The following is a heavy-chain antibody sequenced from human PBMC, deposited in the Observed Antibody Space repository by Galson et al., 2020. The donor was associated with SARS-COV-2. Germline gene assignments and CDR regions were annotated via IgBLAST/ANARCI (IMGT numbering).Heavy chain of an antibody. V-gene: IGHV1-24*01. CDR1: GYTLTELS. Sequence: SVKVSCKVSGYTLTELSMHWLRQAPGKGLEWMGGFDPEDGETIYAQKLQGRVTMTEDTSTDTAYMELSSLRSEDTAVYYCATGPGIAVAGTGTWFDPWGQGTLVTVSS. D-gene: IGHD6-19*01. J-gene: IGHJ5*02. CDR3: ATGPGIAVAGTGTWFDP. CDR2: FDPEDGET.